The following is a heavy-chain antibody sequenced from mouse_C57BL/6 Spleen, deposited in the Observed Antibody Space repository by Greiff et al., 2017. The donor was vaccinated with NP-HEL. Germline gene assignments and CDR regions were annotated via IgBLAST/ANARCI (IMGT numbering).Heavy chain of an antibody. CDR1: GFTFTDYY. CDR3: ARYSSGYAGLAY. Sequence: EVKLMESGGGLVQPGGSLSLSCAASGFTFTDYYMSWVRQPPGKALEWLGFIRNKANGYTTEYSASVKGRFTISRDNSQSILYLQMNALRAEDSATYYCARYSSGYAGLAYWGQGTLVTVSA. D-gene: IGHD3-2*02. J-gene: IGHJ3*01. CDR2: IRNKANGYTT. V-gene: IGHV7-3*01.